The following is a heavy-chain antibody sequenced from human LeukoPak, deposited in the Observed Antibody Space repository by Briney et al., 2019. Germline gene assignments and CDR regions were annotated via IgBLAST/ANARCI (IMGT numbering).Heavy chain of an antibody. J-gene: IGHJ4*02. CDR2: IYYSGST. Sequence: PSETLSLTCTVSGDSISSSSYYWSWIRQPPGKGLEWIGYIYYSGSTNYNPSLKSRVTISIDTSKNQFSLKLSSVTAADTAVYYCAGIDSYKGYWGQGTLVTVSS. CDR3: AGIDSYKGY. D-gene: IGHD5-24*01. V-gene: IGHV4-61*01. CDR1: GDSISSSSYY.